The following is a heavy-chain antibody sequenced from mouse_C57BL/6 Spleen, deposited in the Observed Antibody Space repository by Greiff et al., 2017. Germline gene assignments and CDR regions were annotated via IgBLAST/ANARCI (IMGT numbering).Heavy chain of an antibody. J-gene: IGHJ4*01. CDR2: ISSGSSTI. CDR3: ARPSSGYGYYAMDY. D-gene: IGHD3-2*02. CDR1: GFTFSDYG. V-gene: IGHV5-17*01. Sequence: EVQLVESGGGLVKPGGSLKLSCAASGFTFSDYGMHWVRQAPEKGLEWVAYISSGSSTIYYADTVKGRFTISRDNAKNTLFLQMTSLRSEDTAMYYCARPSSGYGYYAMDYWGQGTSVTVSS.